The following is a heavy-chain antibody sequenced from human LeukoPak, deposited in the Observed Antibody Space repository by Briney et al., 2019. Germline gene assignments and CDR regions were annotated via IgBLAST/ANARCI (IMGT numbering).Heavy chain of an antibody. J-gene: IGHJ4*02. CDR3: AREGGYSYGSLGY. Sequence: SVKVSCKASGGTFSSYAISWMRQAPGQGLGWMGRIIPIFGTANYAQKFQGRVTITTDESTSTAYMELSSLRSEDTAVYYCAREGGYSYGSLGYWGQGTLVTVSS. CDR1: GGTFSSYA. V-gene: IGHV1-69*05. CDR2: IIPIFGTA. D-gene: IGHD5-18*01.